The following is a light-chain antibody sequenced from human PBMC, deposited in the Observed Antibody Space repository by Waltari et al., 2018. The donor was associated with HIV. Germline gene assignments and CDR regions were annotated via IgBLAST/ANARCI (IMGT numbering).Light chain of an antibody. V-gene: IGLV2-14*01. Sequence: QSALTQPASVSGSPGQSITISCTGTSSDVGGYKYVSWYQQHPGKAPKLMIYDVSKRPSGVSNRFSGAKSGNTASLTISGLQAEDEADYYCSSYTSSSTSSVFGGGTKLTVL. CDR1: SSDVGGYKY. CDR3: SSYTSSSTSSV. J-gene: IGLJ3*02. CDR2: DVS.